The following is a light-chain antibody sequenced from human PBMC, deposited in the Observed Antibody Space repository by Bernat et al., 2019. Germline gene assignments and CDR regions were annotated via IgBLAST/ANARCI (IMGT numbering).Light chain of an antibody. CDR2: LGS. V-gene: IGKV2-28*01. J-gene: IGKJ2*01. CDR3: MHSLQTPYT. CDR1: QSLTHSNGYKY. Sequence: DIMMTQSPLSLPVTPGEPASISCKSSQSLTHSNGYKYLDWYVQRPGQSPQLLIYLGSNRASGVPDRISGSRSGTRFTLKISRVEAEDVGIFYCMHSLQTPYTFGQGTKLEIK.